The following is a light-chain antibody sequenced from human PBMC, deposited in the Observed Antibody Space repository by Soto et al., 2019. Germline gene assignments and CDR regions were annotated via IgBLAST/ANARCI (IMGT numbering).Light chain of an antibody. Sequence: QSVLTQPPSASGSPGQSVTISCTGASSDVGGNDYVSWYQHHPGKVPKLMIFEVNKRPSGVTHRFSRSKSGNTASLTVSGLQAEDEAGYYCCSYGFAGSDYLVFGGGTKVTVL. V-gene: IGLV2-8*01. CDR1: SSDVGGNDY. CDR3: CSYGFAGSDYLV. CDR2: EVN. J-gene: IGLJ3*02.